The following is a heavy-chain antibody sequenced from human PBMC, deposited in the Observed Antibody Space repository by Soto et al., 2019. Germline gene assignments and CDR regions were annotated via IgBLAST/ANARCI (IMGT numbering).Heavy chain of an antibody. J-gene: IGHJ4*02. D-gene: IGHD2-2*01. CDR1: GGSINSYW. Sequence: SETLSLTCSVSGGSINSYWWSWIRQPAGKGLEWIGRVYSSGTTDYNPSLNSRATMSVETSKNQFSLKLTSVTAADTAVYYCARDIGSYAYAEGYWGQGIQVTVSS. V-gene: IGHV4-4*07. CDR2: VYSSGTT. CDR3: ARDIGSYAYAEGY.